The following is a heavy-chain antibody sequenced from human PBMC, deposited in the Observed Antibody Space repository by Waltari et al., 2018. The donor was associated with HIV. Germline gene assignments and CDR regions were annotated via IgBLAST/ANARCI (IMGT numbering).Heavy chain of an antibody. V-gene: IGHV3-9*01. CDR1: GFRFDGYA. Sequence: DVQLVESGGYLVQPGGSLRLSCAAAGFRFDGYAMHRVRQAPGKGLEWVSGSSWKSGVIAYADSVRGRFTISRDNAKNSLYLQMNSLRAEDTAFYYCARGPMYKWFDPWGQGTLVTVSS. CDR3: ARGPMYKWFDP. J-gene: IGHJ5*02. D-gene: IGHD3-10*02. CDR2: SSWKSGVI.